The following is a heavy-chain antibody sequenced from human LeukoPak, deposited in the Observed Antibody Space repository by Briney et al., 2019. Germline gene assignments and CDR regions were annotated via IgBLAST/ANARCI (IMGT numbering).Heavy chain of an antibody. Sequence: PSETLSLTCTASGGSISSSSYYWGWIRQPPGKGLEWIGSIYYSGSTYYNPSLKSRVTISVDTSKNQFSLKLSSVTAADTAVYYCARHGYCSSTSCSVYMDVWGKGTTVTVSS. CDR1: GGSISSSSYY. V-gene: IGHV4-39*01. CDR3: ARHGYCSSTSCSVYMDV. D-gene: IGHD2-2*03. CDR2: IYYSGST. J-gene: IGHJ6*03.